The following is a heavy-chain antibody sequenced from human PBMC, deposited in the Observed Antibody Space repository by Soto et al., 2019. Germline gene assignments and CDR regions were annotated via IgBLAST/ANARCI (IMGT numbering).Heavy chain of an antibody. CDR2: IKQDGSAK. D-gene: IGHD3-10*01. J-gene: IGHJ3*02. V-gene: IGHV3-7*01. CDR1: GFTFSNYW. CDR3: APRKSGSFNIGAFDI. Sequence: GGSLRLSCGTSGFTFSNYWMTWVRQAPGKGLEWVANIKQDGSAKYYVDSVKGRFTISRDNANNSLFLQMNSLRAEDTAVYYCAPRKSGSFNIGAFDIWGQGTMVTVSS.